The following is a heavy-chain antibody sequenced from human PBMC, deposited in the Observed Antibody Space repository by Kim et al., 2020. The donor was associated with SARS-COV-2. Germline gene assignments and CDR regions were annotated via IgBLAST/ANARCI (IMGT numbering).Heavy chain of an antibody. Sequence: ASVKVSCKASGYTFTSYGISWVRQAPGQGLEWMGWISAYNGNTNYAQKLQGRVTMTTDTSTSTAYMELRSLRSDDTAVYYCASGDGYNYADAFDIWGQGTMVTVSS. CDR3: ASGDGYNYADAFDI. CDR1: GYTFTSYG. V-gene: IGHV1-18*04. D-gene: IGHD5-12*01. J-gene: IGHJ3*02. CDR2: ISAYNGNT.